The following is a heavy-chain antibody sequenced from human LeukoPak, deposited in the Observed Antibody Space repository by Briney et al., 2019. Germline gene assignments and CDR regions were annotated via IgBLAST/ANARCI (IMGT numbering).Heavy chain of an antibody. J-gene: IGHJ4*02. CDR3: ARVRREPYFDY. D-gene: IGHD1-26*01. V-gene: IGHV3-21*01. CDR2: ISSSSSSYI. Sequence: GGSLRLSCAASGFTSSSYSMNWVRQAPGKGLEWVSSISSSSSSYIYYADSVKGRFTISRDNAKNSLYLQMNSLRAEDTAVYYCARVRREPYFDYWGQGTLVTVSS. CDR1: GFTSSSYS.